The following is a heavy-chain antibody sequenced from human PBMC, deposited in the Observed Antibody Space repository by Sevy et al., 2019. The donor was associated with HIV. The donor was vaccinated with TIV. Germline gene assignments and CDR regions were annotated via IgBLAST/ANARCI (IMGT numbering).Heavy chain of an antibody. Sequence: SGPTLVKPTQTLTLTCTFSGFSLTTSGVGVGWIRQPPGKALELLALISWDDDKRYNPSLKSRLTITKDTSKKQVVLTMTNMDPVDTATYYCAHRPPYYYGSGSYYHYFDYWGQGTLVTVSS. CDR1: GFSLTTSGVG. V-gene: IGHV2-5*02. CDR2: ISWDDDK. J-gene: IGHJ4*02. D-gene: IGHD3-10*01. CDR3: AHRPPYYYGSGSYYHYFDY.